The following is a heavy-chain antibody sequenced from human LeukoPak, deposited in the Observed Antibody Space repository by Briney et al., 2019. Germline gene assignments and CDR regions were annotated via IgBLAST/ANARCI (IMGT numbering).Heavy chain of an antibody. J-gene: IGHJ5*02. Sequence: SETLSLTCTVSGGSISSGDYYWSWLRQPPGKGLEWIGYIYYSGSTYYNPSLKSRVTISVDTSKNQFSLKLSSVTAADTAVYYCARAGPLNWFDPWGQGTLVTVSS. V-gene: IGHV4-30-4*01. CDR2: IYYSGST. CDR3: ARAGPLNWFDP. CDR1: GGSISSGDYY.